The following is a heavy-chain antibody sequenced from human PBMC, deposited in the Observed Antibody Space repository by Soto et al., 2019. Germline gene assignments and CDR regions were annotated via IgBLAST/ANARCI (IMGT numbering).Heavy chain of an antibody. D-gene: IGHD1-1*01. CDR3: AHRLEIAVTGTLDY. CDR1: GFSLTTSGVG. Sequence: QITLKESGPTLVKPTQTLTLTCTFSGFSLTTSGVGVGWIRRPPGKALEWLALIYWDDDKRYSPSLKSRLTIXXXPXXNQVVLTMTNMDPVDTATYYCAHRLEIAVTGTLDYWGQGTLVTVSS. CDR2: IYWDDDK. V-gene: IGHV2-5*02. J-gene: IGHJ4*02.